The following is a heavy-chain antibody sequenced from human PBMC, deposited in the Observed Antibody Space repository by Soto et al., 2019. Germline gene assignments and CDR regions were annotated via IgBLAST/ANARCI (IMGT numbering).Heavy chain of an antibody. J-gene: IGHJ4*02. Sequence: SSETLSLTCAVSGGSISSSYWWNWVRQPPGKGLEWIGKIYHSGSTNYNPSLKNQVTISVDKSNNQFSLRLSSVTAADTAVYFCVTSLNYDFWRDGGRHYYFDYWGQGTLVTVSS. V-gene: IGHV4-4*02. D-gene: IGHD3-3*01. CDR1: GGSISSSYW. CDR2: IYHSGST. CDR3: VTSLNYDFWRDGGRHYYFDY.